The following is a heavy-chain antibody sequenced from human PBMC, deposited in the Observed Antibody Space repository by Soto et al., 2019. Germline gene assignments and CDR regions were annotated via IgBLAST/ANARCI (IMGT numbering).Heavy chain of an antibody. CDR3: ARERGGRYCSGGSCYRNNWFDP. D-gene: IGHD2-15*01. CDR1: GGTFSSYA. J-gene: IGHJ5*02. V-gene: IGHV1-69*01. CDR2: IIPIFGTA. Sequence: QVQLVQSGAEVKKPGSSVKVSCKASGGTFSSYAISWVRQAPGQGLEWMGGIIPIFGTANYAQKFQGRVTITADESTSTAYMEMSSLRSEDTAGYYCARERGGRYCSGGSCYRNNWFDPWGQGTLVTVSS.